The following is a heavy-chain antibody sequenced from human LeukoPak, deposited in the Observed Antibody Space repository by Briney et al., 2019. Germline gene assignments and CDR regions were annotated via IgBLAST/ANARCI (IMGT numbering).Heavy chain of an antibody. V-gene: IGHV1-69*04. CDR1: GGTFSSYA. CDR2: IIPILGIA. J-gene: IGHJ4*02. CDR3: ARDRRSSYYFDY. Sequence: ASVKVSCKASGGTFSSYAISWVRQAPGQGLEWMGRIIPILGIANYAQKFQGRVTITADKSTSTAYMELSSLRSEDTAVYYCARDRRSSYYFDYWGQGTLVTVSS. D-gene: IGHD6-6*01.